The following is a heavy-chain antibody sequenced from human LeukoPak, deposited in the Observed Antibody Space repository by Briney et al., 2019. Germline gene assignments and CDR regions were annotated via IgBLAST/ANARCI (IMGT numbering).Heavy chain of an antibody. D-gene: IGHD3-10*01. CDR3: AKEIFGSGSYPYF. CDR1: GFALNTYA. Sequence: GRSMRLSCVVSGFALNTYAMHWVRQAPGQGLEWVALIWHDGSHKFYSNSVKGQFTISKDNSKNTVSLQMNNLRPEDTAVYYCAKEIFGSGSYPYFWGQGTLVTVSP. J-gene: IGHJ4*02. V-gene: IGHV3-33*06. CDR2: IWHDGSHK.